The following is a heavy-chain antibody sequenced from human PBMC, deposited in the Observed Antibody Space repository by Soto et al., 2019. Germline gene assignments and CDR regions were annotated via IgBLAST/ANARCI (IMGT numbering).Heavy chain of an antibody. D-gene: IGHD4-4*01. CDR1: GFTFSAYP. CDR3: VKYRSGATTVMSIN. Sequence: EVQLLESGGDLVQPGGSLRLSCVGSGFTFSAYPMNWVRQAPGKGLEWVSAISNSGDTTYYADSVKGRFSISRDNSKNTLYLQMSSLRGDDTAIYYCVKYRSGATTVMSINWGQGTPVIVSS. V-gene: IGHV3-23*01. J-gene: IGHJ4*02. CDR2: ISNSGDTT.